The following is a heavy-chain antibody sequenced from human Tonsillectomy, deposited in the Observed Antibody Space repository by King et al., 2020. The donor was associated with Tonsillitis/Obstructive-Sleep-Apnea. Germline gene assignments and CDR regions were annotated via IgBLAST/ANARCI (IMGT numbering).Heavy chain of an antibody. D-gene: IGHD2-2*01. J-gene: IGHJ6*02. CDR1: GYRFTTYW. Sequence: VQLVESGAEVKKPGESLRISCTGSGYRFTTYWITWVRQMPGKGLEWMGKIDPSDSYTNYSPSFQGHVTISADKSTNTAYLQWSSLKASDTAMYYCARRGEDCGSTSCFYGMDVWGQGTTVTVSS. V-gene: IGHV5-10-1*01. CDR2: IDPSDSYT. CDR3: ARRGEDCGSTSCFYGMDV.